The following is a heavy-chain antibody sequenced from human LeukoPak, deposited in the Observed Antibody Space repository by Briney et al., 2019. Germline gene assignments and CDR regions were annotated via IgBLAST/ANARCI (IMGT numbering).Heavy chain of an antibody. CDR3: ARDRIHAGGYLDAFDI. V-gene: IGHV4-39*07. D-gene: IGHD2-8*02. CDR1: GGSISSSSYY. CDR2: IYYSGST. Sequence: SETLSLTCTVSGGSISSSSYYWGWIRQPPGKGLEWIGSIYYSGSTYYNPSLKSRVTISVDTSKNQFSLKLSSVTAADTAVYYCARDRIHAGGYLDAFDIWGQGTMVTVSS. J-gene: IGHJ3*02.